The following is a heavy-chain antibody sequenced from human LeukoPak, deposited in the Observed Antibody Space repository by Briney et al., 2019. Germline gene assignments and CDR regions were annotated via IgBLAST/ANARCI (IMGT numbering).Heavy chain of an antibody. CDR2: IYYSGST. Sequence: SETLSLTCTVSGGSISSSSYYWGWIRQPPGKGLEWIGSIYYSGSTYYNPSLKSRVTISVDTSKNQFSLKLSSVTAADTAVYYCARAAVSSWYEVDYWSQGTLVTVSS. J-gene: IGHJ4*02. V-gene: IGHV4-39*07. CDR3: ARAAVSSWYEVDY. CDR1: GGSISSSSYY. D-gene: IGHD6-13*01.